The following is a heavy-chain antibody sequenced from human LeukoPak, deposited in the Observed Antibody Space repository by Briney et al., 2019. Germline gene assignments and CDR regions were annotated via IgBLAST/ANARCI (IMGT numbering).Heavy chain of an antibody. V-gene: IGHV4-39*01. J-gene: IGHJ4*02. D-gene: IGHD1-26*01. CDR2: IYYSGST. CDR3: ARQGVVGATGFDF. CDR1: GGSISELSYS. Sequence: SETLSLTCSVSGGSISELSYSWGWIRQPPGKGLEWIGNIYYSGSTYNNPSLESRVVISVDSSRNQFSLKLTSVTATDTAVYYCARQGVVGATGFDFWGQGILVTVSS.